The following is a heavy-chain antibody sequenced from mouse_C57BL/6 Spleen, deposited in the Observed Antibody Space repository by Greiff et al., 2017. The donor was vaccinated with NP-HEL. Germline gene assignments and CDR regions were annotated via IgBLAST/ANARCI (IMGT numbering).Heavy chain of an antibody. V-gene: IGHV1-74*01. Sequence: QVQLPQPGAEPVKPGASVKVSRKASGYTFPRYWMPWVKQRPGQGLEWIGRIHSSDSDTNHNQKFKGKATLTVDKSSSTAYMQLSSLTSEDSAVYYCAIGLLGYAMDYWGQGTSVTVSS. CDR1: GYTFPRYW. D-gene: IGHD2-3*01. CDR3: AIGLLGYAMDY. CDR2: IHSSDSDT. J-gene: IGHJ4*01.